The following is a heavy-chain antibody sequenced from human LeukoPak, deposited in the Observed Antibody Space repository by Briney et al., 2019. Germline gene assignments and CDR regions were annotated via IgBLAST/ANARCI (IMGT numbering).Heavy chain of an antibody. D-gene: IGHD3-22*01. Sequence: GGSLRLSCAASGFTFSSNAMSSVRQAPGKGLEWVSAISGSGGSTYYADSVKGRFTISRDNSKNTLYLQMNSLRAEDTAVYYCAKRPGYYYDSSGYYQPTDYWGQGTLVTVSS. CDR1: GFTFSSNA. J-gene: IGHJ4*02. CDR3: AKRPGYYYDSSGYYQPTDY. V-gene: IGHV3-23*01. CDR2: ISGSGGST.